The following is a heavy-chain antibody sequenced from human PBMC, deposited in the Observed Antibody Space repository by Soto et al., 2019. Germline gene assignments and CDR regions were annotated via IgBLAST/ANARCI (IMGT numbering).Heavy chain of an antibody. V-gene: IGHV3-64D*06. CDR2: ISSNGGST. J-gene: IGHJ4*02. CDR1: GFTFSSYA. D-gene: IGHD2-21*02. Sequence: EVQLVESGGGLVQPGGSLRLSCSASGFTFSSYAMHWVRQAPGKGLEYVSAISSNGGSTYYADSVKGRFTISRDNYKNTIYLQMSSMRAEDTAVYYCLSGRDFEIDYWGQGTLVTVSS. CDR3: LSGRDFEIDY.